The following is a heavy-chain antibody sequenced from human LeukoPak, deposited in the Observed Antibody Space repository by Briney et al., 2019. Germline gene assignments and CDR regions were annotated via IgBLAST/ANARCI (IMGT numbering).Heavy chain of an antibody. V-gene: IGHV3-30*04. CDR1: GFTFSSDA. D-gene: IGHD2-21*02. CDR2: ISYDGSNR. J-gene: IGHJ3*01. CDR3: ARDAVVTARGTFDV. Sequence: PGRSLRLSCAASGFTFSSDAMHWVRQAAGKALEWVAVISYDGSNRDYADAVRGRFTISRDNSKKTLYLQMNSLRPEDTAVYYCARDAVVTARGTFDVWGRGIMVTVSS.